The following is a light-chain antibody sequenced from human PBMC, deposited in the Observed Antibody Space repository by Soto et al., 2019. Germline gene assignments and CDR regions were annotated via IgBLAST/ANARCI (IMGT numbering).Light chain of an antibody. CDR1: SGHSSYA. V-gene: IGLV4-69*01. CDR2: LDSDGSH. J-gene: IGLJ2*01. Sequence: QSPSASASLGASVKLTCTLSSGHSSYAIAWHQQQPEKGPRYLMKLDSDGSHTKGDAIPDRFSGSSSGAERYLTISSLQSEDGADYYCQTWGTGIHVVFGGGTKLTVL. CDR3: QTWGTGIHVV.